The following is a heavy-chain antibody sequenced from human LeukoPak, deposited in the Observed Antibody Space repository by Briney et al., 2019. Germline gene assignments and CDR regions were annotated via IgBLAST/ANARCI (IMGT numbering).Heavy chain of an antibody. V-gene: IGHV1-18*01. D-gene: IGHD1-26*01. CDR3: ARDTGVGEAPRYFDL. CDR1: GYTFTSYG. J-gene: IGHJ2*01. CDR2: ISAYNGST. Sequence: ASVKVSCKASGYTFTSYGISWVRQAPGQGLEWMGWISAYNGSTNYAQKLQGRVTMTTDTSTSTAYMELRSLRSDDTAVYYCARDTGVGEAPRYFDLRGRGTLVTVSS.